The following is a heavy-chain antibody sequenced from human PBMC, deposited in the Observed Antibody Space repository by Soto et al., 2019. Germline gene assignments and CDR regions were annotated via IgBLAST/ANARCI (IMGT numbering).Heavy chain of an antibody. Sequence: QVQLQQWGAGLLKPSETLSLTCAVYGGSFSGYYWSWIRQPPGKGLEWIGEINHSGSTNYNPSLKSRVTISVDTSKHQFSLKLSSVTAADTAVYYCARAGTMVVLGLVDYWGQGTLVTVSS. D-gene: IGHD2-21*01. J-gene: IGHJ4*02. CDR1: GGSFSGYY. CDR2: INHSGST. V-gene: IGHV4-34*01. CDR3: ARAGTMVVLGLVDY.